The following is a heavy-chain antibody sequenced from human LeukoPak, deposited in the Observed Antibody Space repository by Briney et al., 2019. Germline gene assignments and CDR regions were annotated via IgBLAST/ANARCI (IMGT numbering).Heavy chain of an antibody. CDR1: GFTFSAYG. D-gene: IGHD5-18*01. CDR2: IRYDGTTR. Sequence: GGSLRLSCEASGFTFSAYGMHWVRQAPGKGLEWVAFIRYDGTTRHYGDSMKGRVTISRDNSKNTLYLQMNSLRAEDTAVYYCAKDLQGYSYGPPFRYWGQGTLVTVSS. J-gene: IGHJ4*02. CDR3: AKDLQGYSYGPPFRY. V-gene: IGHV3-30*02.